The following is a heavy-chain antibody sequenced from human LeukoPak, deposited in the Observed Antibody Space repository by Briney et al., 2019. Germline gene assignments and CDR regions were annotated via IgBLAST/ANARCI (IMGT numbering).Heavy chain of an antibody. D-gene: IGHD6-19*01. CDR1: GFTFSSYN. Sequence: GGTLRLSCAASGFTFSSYNMNWVRQAPGKGLEWVSYISSSNSTIYYADSLKGRFTISRDNAKNSLYLQMNSLRAEDTAVYYCARRGASSGGLDYWGQGTLVTVSS. CDR2: ISSSNSTI. CDR3: ARRGASSGGLDY. J-gene: IGHJ4*02. V-gene: IGHV3-48*01.